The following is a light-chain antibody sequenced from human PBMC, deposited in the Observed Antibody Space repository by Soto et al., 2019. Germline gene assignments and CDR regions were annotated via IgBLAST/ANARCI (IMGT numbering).Light chain of an antibody. CDR3: QQYDSYSYT. Sequence: DIVLTQSPATLSLSPGERATLSCRASQSVGRYLAWYQQRPGQAPSLLIYDASNRATGVPARFSGGGSGTDFTLTISSLEPEDFAVYYCQQYDSYSYTFGQGTKLEIK. CDR1: QSVGRY. J-gene: IGKJ2*01. V-gene: IGKV3-11*01. CDR2: DAS.